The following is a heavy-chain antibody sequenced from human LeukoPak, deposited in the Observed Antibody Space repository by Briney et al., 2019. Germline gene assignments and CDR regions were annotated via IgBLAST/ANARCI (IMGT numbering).Heavy chain of an antibody. CDR3: ARGNCSSTSCYRLSEYYFDY. D-gene: IGHD2-2*02. V-gene: IGHV1-8*03. Sequence: ASVKVSCKTSGYTFTSNDISWVRQATRHGLEWMGWMNPNSGNTGYAQKFPGRVNITRNTSISTAYMELRILRAEDTAVYYCARGNCSSTSCYRLSEYYFDYWGQGTLVTVSS. CDR2: MNPNSGNT. CDR1: GYTFTSND. J-gene: IGHJ4*02.